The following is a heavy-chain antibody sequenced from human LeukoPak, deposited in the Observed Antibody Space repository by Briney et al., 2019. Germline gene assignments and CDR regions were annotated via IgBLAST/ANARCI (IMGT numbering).Heavy chain of an antibody. Sequence: PGRSLRLSCAASGFSISNYGMHWVRQAPGKGLEWVAVISYDGRDKYYADSVKGRFTISRDNSKNTLYLQMNSLRAEDTAVYYCAKRNYYDSSGYYYDYWGQGTLVTVSS. J-gene: IGHJ4*02. CDR3: AKRNYYDSSGYYYDY. D-gene: IGHD3-22*01. CDR2: ISYDGRDK. CDR1: GFSISNYG. V-gene: IGHV3-30*18.